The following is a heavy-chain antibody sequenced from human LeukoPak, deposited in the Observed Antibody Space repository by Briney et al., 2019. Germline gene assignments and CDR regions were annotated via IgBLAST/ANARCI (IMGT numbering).Heavy chain of an antibody. D-gene: IGHD6-13*01. CDR2: ISSSSSYI. J-gene: IGHJ4*02. CDR1: GVTFSIYS. V-gene: IGHV3-21*01. CDR3: ARGSIAAAKQPPDY. Sequence: GGSLRLSCAASGVTFSIYSMNWVRQAPGKGLEWGLSISSSSSYIYYADSVQGRFNISRDNAKTSLYLQMNSLRAEDTAVYYCARGSIAAAKQPPDYWGEGTLVTVSS.